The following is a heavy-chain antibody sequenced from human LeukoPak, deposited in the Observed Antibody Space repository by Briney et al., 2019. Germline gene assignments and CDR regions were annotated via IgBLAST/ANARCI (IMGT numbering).Heavy chain of an antibody. V-gene: IGHV1-24*01. CDR3: ATYSGCAAY. J-gene: IGHJ4*02. Sequence: GASVKVSCKVSGYTLTELAIHWVRQAPGKGLEWMGGFDPEDVETIYAQKFQGRVTMTEDTYTDTAYMELSSLRSEDTAVYYCATYSGCAAYWGQGALVSVSS. CDR2: FDPEDVET. CDR1: GYTLTELA. D-gene: IGHD6-19*01.